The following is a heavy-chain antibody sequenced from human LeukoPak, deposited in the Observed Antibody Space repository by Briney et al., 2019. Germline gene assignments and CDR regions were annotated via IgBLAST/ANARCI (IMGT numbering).Heavy chain of an antibody. CDR2: ISSSSYI. Sequence: PGGSLRPSCAASGFTFSSYSMDWVRQAPGKGLEWVSSISSSSYIYYADSVKGRFTISRDNAKNSLYLQMNSLRAEDTAVYYCARDRLGYSSGWYVFDYWGQGTLVTVSS. V-gene: IGHV3-21*01. J-gene: IGHJ4*02. CDR1: GFTFSSYS. D-gene: IGHD6-19*01. CDR3: ARDRLGYSSGWYVFDY.